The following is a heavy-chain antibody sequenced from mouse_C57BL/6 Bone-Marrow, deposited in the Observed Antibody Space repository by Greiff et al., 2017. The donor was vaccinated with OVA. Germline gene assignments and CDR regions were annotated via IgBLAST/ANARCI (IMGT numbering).Heavy chain of an antibody. V-gene: IGHV10-1*01. CDR2: IRSKSNNYAT. CDR1: GFSFNTYA. J-gene: IGHJ4*01. CDR3: VRHAYGSSSLDY. Sequence: DVKLVESGGGLVQPKGSLKLSCAASGFSFNTYAMNWVRPAPGKGLEWVARIRSKSNNYATYYADSVKDRFTISRDDSESMLYLQMNNLKTEDTAMYYCVRHAYGSSSLDYWGQGTSVTVSS. D-gene: IGHD1-1*01.